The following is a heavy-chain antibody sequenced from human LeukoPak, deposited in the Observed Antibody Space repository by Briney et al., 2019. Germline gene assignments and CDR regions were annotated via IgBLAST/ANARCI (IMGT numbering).Heavy chain of an antibody. CDR2: SSGSNTI. CDR3: ARKGLGRYDAFDI. D-gene: IGHD3/OR15-3a*01. V-gene: IGHV3-48*02. CDR1: GLTLSGYS. Sequence: GGSLSLSCAASGLTLSGYSVNWVRQAPGKGLEWISYSSGSNTIYYADSVKGRFTISRDNAKNSLYLQMNSLRDEDTAVYYSARKGLGRYDAFDIWGQGTMVTVSS. J-gene: IGHJ3*02.